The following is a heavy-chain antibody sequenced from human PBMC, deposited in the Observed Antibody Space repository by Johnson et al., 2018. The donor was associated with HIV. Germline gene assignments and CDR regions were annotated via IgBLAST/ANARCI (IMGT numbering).Heavy chain of an antibody. J-gene: IGHJ3*02. V-gene: IGHV3-30*04. Sequence: QVQLVESGGGVVQPGRSLRLSCAASGFTFGSYGLHWVRQAPGKGLEWVALISYDGTNKYYTDSVKGRFTISRDNSKNTLYLLMNSLRAGDTALDYCARVRRSGWFENDAFDIWGQGTMVTVSS. D-gene: IGHD6-19*01. CDR2: ISYDGTNK. CDR1: GFTFGSYG. CDR3: ARVRRSGWFENDAFDI.